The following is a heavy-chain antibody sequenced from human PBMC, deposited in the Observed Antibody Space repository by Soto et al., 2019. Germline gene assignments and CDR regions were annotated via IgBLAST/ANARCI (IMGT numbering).Heavy chain of an antibody. D-gene: IGHD1-7*01. CDR1: GFTFSSYA. J-gene: IGHJ4*02. V-gene: IGHV3-23*01. Sequence: PGGSLGLSCAASGFTFSSYAMSWVRQAPGKGLEWVSAISGSGGSTYYADSVKGRFTISRDNSKNTLYLQMNSLRAEDTAVYYCAKDPKQRYNWNLGGFDYWGQGTLVTVSS. CDR2: ISGSGGST. CDR3: AKDPKQRYNWNLGGFDY.